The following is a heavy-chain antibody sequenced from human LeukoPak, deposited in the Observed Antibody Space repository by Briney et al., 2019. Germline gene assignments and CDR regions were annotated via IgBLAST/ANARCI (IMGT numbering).Heavy chain of an antibody. D-gene: IGHD3-3*01. CDR3: ARGIITIFGVVIIFGDY. V-gene: IGHV1-2*02. Sequence: GASVKVSCKASGYTFTGYYMHWVRQAPGQGLEWMGWINPNSGGTNYAQKFQGRVTMTRDTSISTAYMELSRPRSGDTAVYYCARGIITIFGVVIIFGDYWGQGTLVTVSS. CDR1: GYTFTGYY. J-gene: IGHJ4*02. CDR2: INPNSGGT.